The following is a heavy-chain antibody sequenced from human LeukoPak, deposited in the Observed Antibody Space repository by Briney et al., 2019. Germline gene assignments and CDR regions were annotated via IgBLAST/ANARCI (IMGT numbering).Heavy chain of an antibody. V-gene: IGHV4-59*04. CDR3: AKSNGYGLVDI. CDR2: IFYSGGT. J-gene: IGHJ3*02. Sequence: PSETLSLTCTVSGGSIGSHYWTWIRQTPGKGLEWIGNIFYSGGTYYSPSLTSRVTISLDTSRNQFSLKLNSVTAADTAVYYCAKSNGYGLVDIWGQGTMVTVSS. D-gene: IGHD1-26*01. CDR1: GGSIGSHY.